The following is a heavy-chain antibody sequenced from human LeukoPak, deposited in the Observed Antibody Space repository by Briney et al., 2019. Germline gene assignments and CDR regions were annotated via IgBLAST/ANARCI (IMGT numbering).Heavy chain of an antibody. CDR3: AREGPLLGLDY. CDR2: INPNSGGT. D-gene: IGHD2-15*01. CDR1: GYTFTGYY. V-gene: IGHV1-2*06. J-gene: IGHJ4*02. Sequence: ASVKVSCKASGYTFTGYYVHWVRQTPGQGLEWMGRINPNSGGTDYAQKFQGRVTMPRDTSISTAYMELSRLRSDDTAVYYCAREGPLLGLDYWGQGTLVTVSS.